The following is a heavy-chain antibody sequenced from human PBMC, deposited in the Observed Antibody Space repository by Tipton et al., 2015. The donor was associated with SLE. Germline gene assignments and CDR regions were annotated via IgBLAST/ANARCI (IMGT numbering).Heavy chain of an antibody. CDR2: INHSGST. Sequence: TLSLTCAVSGGSISSGGYSWSWIRQPPGKGLEWIGEINHSGSTNYNPSLKSRVTMSVDTSKNQFSLKLSSVTAAETAVYYCARGIVVVIMDWFDPWGQGTLVTVSS. CDR3: ARGIVVVIMDWFDP. CDR1: GGSISSGGYS. V-gene: IGHV4-30-2*01. D-gene: IGHD3-22*01. J-gene: IGHJ5*02.